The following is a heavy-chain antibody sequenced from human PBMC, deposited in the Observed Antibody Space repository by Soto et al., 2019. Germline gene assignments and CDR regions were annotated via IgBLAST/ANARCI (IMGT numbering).Heavy chain of an antibody. CDR2: INSDGSTT. V-gene: IGHV3-74*01. D-gene: IGHD2-2*01. CDR3: ARDTSYSTDY. CDR1: GFTFGSRW. Sequence: EVRLVESGGGLVQPGGSLRLSCATSGFTFGSRWMHWVRQAPGKGLVWVSYINSDGSTTTYADSVKGRFTISRDNAKNTVYLQMNSLRVDDTAVYYCARDTSYSTDYWGQGTLVTVSS. J-gene: IGHJ4*02.